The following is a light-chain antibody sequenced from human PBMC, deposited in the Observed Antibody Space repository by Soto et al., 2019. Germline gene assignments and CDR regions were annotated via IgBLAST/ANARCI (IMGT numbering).Light chain of an antibody. V-gene: IGKV3-20*01. Sequence: EIVLTQSPGTLSLSPGERATLSCRASQSVNGNYLTWYQQKPGQAPRLLIYGASSRATGIPDRFSGSGSGTDFTLTISRLEPEDFAVYYCQQYGSSFRYTFGQGTKLEI. CDR3: QQYGSSFRYT. CDR1: QSVNGNY. CDR2: GAS. J-gene: IGKJ2*01.